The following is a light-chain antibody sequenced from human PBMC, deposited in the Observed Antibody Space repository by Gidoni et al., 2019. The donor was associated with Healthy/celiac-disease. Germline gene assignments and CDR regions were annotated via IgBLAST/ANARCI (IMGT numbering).Light chain of an antibody. V-gene: IGKV3-11*01. J-gene: IGKJ1*01. CDR1: QSVSSY. CDR2: DAS. Sequence: ATLSCRASQSVSSYLAWYQQKPGQAPRLLIYDASNRATGIPARFSGSGSGTDFTLTISSLGPEDFAVYYCQQRSNWPPTWTFGQGTKVEIK. CDR3: QQRSNWPPTWT.